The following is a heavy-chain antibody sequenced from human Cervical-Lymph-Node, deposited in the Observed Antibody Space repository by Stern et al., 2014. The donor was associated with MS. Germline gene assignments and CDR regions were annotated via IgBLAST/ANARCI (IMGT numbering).Heavy chain of an antibody. V-gene: IGHV3-15*01. D-gene: IGHD1-26*01. CDR3: TTVGWELDGGNYFDY. CDR1: GFTFSNAW. Sequence: EMQLVESGGGLVKPGGSLRLSCAASGFTFSNAWMSWVRQAPGKGLEWVGRIKSKTDGGTTDYAAPVKGRFTISRDDSKNTLYLQMNSLKTEDTAVYYCTTVGWELDGGNYFDYWGQGTLVTVSS. J-gene: IGHJ4*02. CDR2: IKSKTDGGTT.